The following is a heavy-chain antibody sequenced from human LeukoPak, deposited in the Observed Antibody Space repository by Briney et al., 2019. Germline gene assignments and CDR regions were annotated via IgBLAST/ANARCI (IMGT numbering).Heavy chain of an antibody. D-gene: IGHD2-15*01. CDR3: ARDPCSGGSCYSFAGYYYMDV. J-gene: IGHJ6*03. V-gene: IGHV1-46*01. Sequence: ASVKVSCKASGYTFTSYYMHWVRQAPGQGLEWMGIINPSGGSTSYAQKFQGRVTMTRDTSISTAYMELSRLRSDDTAVYYCARDPCSGGSCYSFAGYYYMDVWGKGTTVTVSS. CDR2: INPSGGST. CDR1: GYTFTSYY.